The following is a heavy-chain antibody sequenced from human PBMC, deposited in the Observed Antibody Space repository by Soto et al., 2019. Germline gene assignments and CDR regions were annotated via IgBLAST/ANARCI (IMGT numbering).Heavy chain of an antibody. CDR1: VYTFPAYV. D-gene: IGHD4-17*01. V-gene: IGHV1-18*01. J-gene: IGHJ4*02. CDR3: ARGTTVETGNY. CDR2: TSAYNGNT. Sequence: QVQLVQSGAEVKKPGASVRVSAKASVYTFPAYVIGWWRQPPDQGLEWMGGTSAYNGNTNYAQRLKGRVTMTTDTSTSTAYMELRSLRSDDTAVYYCARGTTVETGNYWGQGTLVTVSS.